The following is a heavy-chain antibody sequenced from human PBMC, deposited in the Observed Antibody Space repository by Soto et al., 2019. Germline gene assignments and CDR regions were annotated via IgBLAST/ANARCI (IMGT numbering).Heavy chain of an antibody. CDR1: GFTFSSYS. D-gene: IGHD6-19*01. CDR3: ARDRYSSGSDAFDI. V-gene: IGHV3-21*01. Sequence: PGGSLRLSCAASGFTFSSYSMNWVRQAPGKGLEWASSISSSSSYIHYADSVKGRFTISRDNAKNSLYLQMNSLRAEDTAVYYCARDRYSSGSDAFDIWGPGTMVTVSS. J-gene: IGHJ3*02. CDR2: ISSSSSYI.